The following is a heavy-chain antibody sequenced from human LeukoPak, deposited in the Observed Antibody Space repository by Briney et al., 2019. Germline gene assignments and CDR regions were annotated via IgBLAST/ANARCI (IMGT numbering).Heavy chain of an antibody. J-gene: IGHJ4*02. CDR2: VSSNGGST. Sequence: GGSLRLSCAASGFSFSNYAFHWVRQAPGKGLEYVSVVSSNGGSTYYASSVKGRFTISRDNSKNTLYLQMNSLRAEDTAVYYCARDGTIFGVVTPGDYWGQGTLVTVSS. CDR1: GFSFSNYA. V-gene: IGHV3-64*01. CDR3: ARDGTIFGVVTPGDY. D-gene: IGHD3-3*01.